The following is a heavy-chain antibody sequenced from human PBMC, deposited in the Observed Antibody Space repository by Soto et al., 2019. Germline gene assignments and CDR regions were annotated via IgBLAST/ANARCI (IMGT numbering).Heavy chain of an antibody. D-gene: IGHD6-13*01. CDR3: ASVKGRTAAAARVTPYYFDY. J-gene: IGHJ4*02. CDR2: IYYSGST. Sequence: QLQLQESGPGLVKPSETLSLTCTVSGGSISSSSYYWGWIRQTPGKGREWIGSIYYSGSTYYNPSLKSRVTISVDTSKNQFSLKLSSVTAADTGVYYCASVKGRTAAAARVTPYYFDYWGQGTLVTVSS. CDR1: GGSISSSSYY. V-gene: IGHV4-39*01.